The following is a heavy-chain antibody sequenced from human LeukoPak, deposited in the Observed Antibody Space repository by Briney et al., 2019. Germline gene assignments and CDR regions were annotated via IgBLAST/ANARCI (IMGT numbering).Heavy chain of an antibody. CDR1: GFTFSSYS. V-gene: IGHV3-21*01. CDR2: ISSSSSYI. D-gene: IGHD2-2*01. Sequence: GGSLRLSCAASGFTFSSYSMNWVRQAPGKGLEWVSSISSSSSYIYYADSVKGRFTISRDNAKNSLYLQMNSLRAEDTAVYYCARDAPDCTSNSCYPYYFDYWGQGSLVIVSS. CDR3: ARDAPDCTSNSCYPYYFDY. J-gene: IGHJ4*02.